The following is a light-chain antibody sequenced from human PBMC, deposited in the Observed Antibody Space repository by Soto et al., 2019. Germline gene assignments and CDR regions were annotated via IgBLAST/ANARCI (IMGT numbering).Light chain of an antibody. CDR3: QQYATSPIT. J-gene: IGKJ5*01. Sequence: ENVLTQSPGTLSLSPGERATLSCRAGQSVGRNYLAWFQQKSGQAPRLVIYGASSRAAGIPDRLSGRGSGRDFTLTISRLEHEDFAVYYCQQYATSPITFGQGTRLEIK. CDR1: QSVGRNY. CDR2: GAS. V-gene: IGKV3-20*01.